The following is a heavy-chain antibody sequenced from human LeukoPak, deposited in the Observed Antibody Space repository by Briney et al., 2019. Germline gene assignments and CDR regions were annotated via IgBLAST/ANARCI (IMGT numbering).Heavy chain of an antibody. Sequence: ASVKVSCKASGYAFTEYGINWVRQAPGQGLEWMGWISTNIGNPTYAQGFTGRFVFSLDTSVSTAYLQINSLKVEDTAVYYCATRGIVIPGTDYWGRGTLVTVSS. J-gene: IGHJ4*02. CDR1: GYAFTEYG. D-gene: IGHD1-1*01. CDR3: ATRGIVIPGTDY. V-gene: IGHV7-4-1*02. CDR2: ISTNIGNP.